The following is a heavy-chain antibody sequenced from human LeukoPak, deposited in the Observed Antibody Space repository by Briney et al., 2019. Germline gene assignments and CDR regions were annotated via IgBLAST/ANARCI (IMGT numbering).Heavy chain of an antibody. V-gene: IGHV3-23*01. CDR3: AKDRSSSTSCSNY. D-gene: IGHD2-2*01. Sequence: GGSLRLSCAASGFTFSNYSLTWVRQAPGQGLEWVSGISGNGGSTSYADSVKGRFTISRDNSKNTLYLQMNSLRAEDTAVYYCAKDRSSSTSCSNYWGQGTLVTVSS. CDR1: GFTFSNYS. CDR2: ISGNGGST. J-gene: IGHJ4*02.